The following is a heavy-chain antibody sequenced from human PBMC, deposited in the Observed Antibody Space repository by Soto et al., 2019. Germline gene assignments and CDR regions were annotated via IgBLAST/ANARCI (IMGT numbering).Heavy chain of an antibody. J-gene: IGHJ6*03. CDR2: ISAYNGNT. D-gene: IGHD3-10*01. CDR1: GYTFTSYG. CDR3: ASSGDEYYYYYMDV. Sequence: ASVKVSCKASGYTFTSYGISWVRQAPGQGLEWMGWISAYNGNTNYAQKLQGRVTMTTDTSTSTAHMELRSLRSDDTAVYYCASSGDEYYYYYMDVWGKGTTVTVSS. V-gene: IGHV1-18*01.